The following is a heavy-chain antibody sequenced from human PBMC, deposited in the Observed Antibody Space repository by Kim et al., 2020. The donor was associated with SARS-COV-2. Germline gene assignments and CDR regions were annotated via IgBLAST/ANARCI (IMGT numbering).Heavy chain of an antibody. D-gene: IGHD3-22*01. V-gene: IGHV3-30*07. CDR3: ATEKYYYDSSGYCFDY. Sequence: SVKGRFTISRDNSKNTLYLQMNSLRAEDTAVYYCATEKYYYDSSGYCFDYWGQGTLVTVSS. J-gene: IGHJ4*02.